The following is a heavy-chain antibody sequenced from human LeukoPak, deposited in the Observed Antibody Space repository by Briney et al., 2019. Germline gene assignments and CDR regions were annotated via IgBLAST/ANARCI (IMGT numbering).Heavy chain of an antibody. D-gene: IGHD2-15*01. V-gene: IGHV3-23*01. J-gene: IGHJ4*02. CDR2: ISTSGGTT. CDR1: GFTFDTYA. Sequence: PGGSLRLSCAASGFTFDTYAMSWVRQAPGKGLEWVSGISTSGGTTYYADSVKGRFTISRDNSKNTLYLQMNSLRAEDTAVYYCAKCNGRGVVNIDYWGQGTLVTVSS. CDR3: AKCNGRGVVNIDY.